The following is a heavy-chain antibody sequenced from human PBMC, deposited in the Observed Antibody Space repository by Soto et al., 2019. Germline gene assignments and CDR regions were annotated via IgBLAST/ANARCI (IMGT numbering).Heavy chain of an antibody. CDR3: AGPGYSSQDY. D-gene: IGHD5-18*01. CDR2: ISGSGDGT. Sequence: GWSLRLSCASSGFTFISFALSWVRQAPGKGLEWVSAISGSGDGTDYADSVKGRFTISRDNSKNTLYLQMNSLRAEDTAVYYCAGPGYSSQDYWGQGALVTVPQ. J-gene: IGHJ4*02. V-gene: IGHV3-23*01. CDR1: GFTFISFA.